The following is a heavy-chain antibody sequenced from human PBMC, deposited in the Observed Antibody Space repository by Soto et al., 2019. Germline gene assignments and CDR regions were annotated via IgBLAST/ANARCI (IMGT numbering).Heavy chain of an antibody. Sequence: LSLTWSVSNGSISGFYWTWIRQPPGKILEWIGYIHYSGRTDYNPSLTSRATMSVDTSKNQFSLNLKSITAADTAVYYCVRVGVGIGNHFDSWGRGTLVTVS. J-gene: IGHJ4*02. V-gene: IGHV4-59*12. D-gene: IGHD1-26*01. CDR2: IHYSGRT. CDR1: NGSISGFY. CDR3: VRVGVGIGNHFDS.